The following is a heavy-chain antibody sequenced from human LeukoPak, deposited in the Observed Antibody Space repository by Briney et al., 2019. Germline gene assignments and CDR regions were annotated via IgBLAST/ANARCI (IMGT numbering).Heavy chain of an antibody. J-gene: IGHJ5*02. CDR1: GGSISSSGYY. CDR3: ANSLSGWSGWFDP. CDR2: IYYSGST. V-gene: IGHV4-39*07. D-gene: IGHD6-19*01. Sequence: SETLSLTCTVSGGSISSSGYYWGWIRQPPGKGLEWIGSIYYSGSTYYNPSLKSRVTISVDTSKNQFSLKLSSVTAADTAVYYCANSLSGWSGWFDPWGQGTLVTVSS.